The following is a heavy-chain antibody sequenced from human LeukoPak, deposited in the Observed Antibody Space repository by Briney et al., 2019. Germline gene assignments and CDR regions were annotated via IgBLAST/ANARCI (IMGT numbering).Heavy chain of an antibody. CDR3: ARISIHHYGSSGYSTPPSDY. D-gene: IGHD3-22*01. V-gene: IGHV3-64*01. Sequence: PGGSLRLSCAASGFTFSSYAMHWVRQAPGKGLEYVSAISSNGGSTYYANSVKGRFTISRDNSKNTLYLQMGSLRAEDMAVYYCARISIHHYGSSGYSTPPSDYWGQGTLVTVSS. CDR1: GFTFSSYA. CDR2: ISSNGGST. J-gene: IGHJ4*02.